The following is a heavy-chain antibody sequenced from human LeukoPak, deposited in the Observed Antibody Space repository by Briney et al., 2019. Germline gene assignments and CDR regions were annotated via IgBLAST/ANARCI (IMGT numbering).Heavy chain of an antibody. CDR2: ISAYNGNT. Sequence: ASVKVSCKASGYTFTGYYMHWVRQAPGQGLEWMGWISAYNGNTNYAQKLQGRVTMTTDTSTSTAYMELRSLRSDDTAVYYCAREAGRLVRDYWGQGTLVTVSS. D-gene: IGHD3-10*01. V-gene: IGHV1-18*04. CDR3: AREAGRLVRDY. J-gene: IGHJ4*02. CDR1: GYTFTGYY.